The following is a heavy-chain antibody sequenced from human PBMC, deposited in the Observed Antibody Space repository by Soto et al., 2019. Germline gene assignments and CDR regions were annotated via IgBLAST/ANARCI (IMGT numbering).Heavy chain of an antibody. CDR3: ARLAPIKLSGLSYAYHYIGV. CDR1: GGSVYIYY. D-gene: IGHD5-12*01. J-gene: IGHJ6*03. Sequence: SEPLAIACAVSGGSVYIYYWGWIRQPPGKGLEWIGYIYYSGTTNYNPSLKSRVTISVDPSKNQFSLALSSVTAADTAIYFCARLAPIKLSGLSYAYHYIGVWGKGTTVTVSS. V-gene: IGHV4-59*08. CDR2: IYYSGTT.